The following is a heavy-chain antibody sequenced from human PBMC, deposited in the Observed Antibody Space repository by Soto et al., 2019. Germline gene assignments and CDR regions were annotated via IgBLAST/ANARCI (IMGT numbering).Heavy chain of an antibody. V-gene: IGHV3-23*01. J-gene: IGHJ6*03. Sequence: GGSLRLSCAASGFTFSSYAMSWVRQAPGKGLEWVSAISGSGGSTYYADSVKGRFTISRDNSKNTLYLQMNSLRAEDTAVYYCARRHYCSSTSCYLRGNYYYYYMDVWGKGTTVTVSS. CDR2: ISGSGGST. CDR3: ARRHYCSSTSCYLRGNYYYYYMDV. D-gene: IGHD2-2*01. CDR1: GFTFSSYA.